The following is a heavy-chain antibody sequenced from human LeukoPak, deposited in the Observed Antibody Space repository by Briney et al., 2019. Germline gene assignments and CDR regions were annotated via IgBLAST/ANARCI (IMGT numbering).Heavy chain of an antibody. Sequence: GSLRLSCAASGFTFSSYSMNWVRQAPGKGLEWVSSISSGSSYIYYADSVEGRFTISRDNAKNSLYLQMNSLRAEDTAVYYCARDLNRYSGSYYGSFDIWGPGTMVTVSS. D-gene: IGHD1-26*01. CDR3: ARDLNRYSGSYYGSFDI. J-gene: IGHJ3*02. CDR2: ISSGSSYI. CDR1: GFTFSSYS. V-gene: IGHV3-21*01.